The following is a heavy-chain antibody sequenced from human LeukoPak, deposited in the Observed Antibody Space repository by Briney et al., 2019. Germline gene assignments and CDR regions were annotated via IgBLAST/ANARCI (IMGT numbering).Heavy chain of an antibody. CDR1: GGSISRSNW. CDR2: IHDTGST. CDR3: ARVIVDIVATIFEGAFDI. Sequence: SETLSLTCTVSGGSISRSNWWSWVRQPPGKGLEWIGEIHDTGSTNYNPPLKSRVTMSLDKSKNQFSLNLNSVTAADTAVYYCARVIVDIVATIFEGAFDIWGQGTMVTVSS. J-gene: IGHJ3*02. D-gene: IGHD5-12*01. V-gene: IGHV4-4*02.